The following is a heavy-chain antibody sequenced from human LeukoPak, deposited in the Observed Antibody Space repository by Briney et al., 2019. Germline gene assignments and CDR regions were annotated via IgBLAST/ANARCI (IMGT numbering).Heavy chain of an antibody. CDR1: GGSISSYY. J-gene: IGHJ3*02. D-gene: IGHD3-10*01. CDR3: ARDRGYYGSGSYHTNAFDI. CDR2: IYYSGST. V-gene: IGHV4-59*01. Sequence: SETLSLTCTVSGGSISSYYWSWIRQPPGKGLEWIGYIYYSGSTNYNPSLKSRVTISVDTSKNQFSLKLSSVTAADTAVYYCARDRGYYGSGSYHTNAFDIWGQGTMVTVSP.